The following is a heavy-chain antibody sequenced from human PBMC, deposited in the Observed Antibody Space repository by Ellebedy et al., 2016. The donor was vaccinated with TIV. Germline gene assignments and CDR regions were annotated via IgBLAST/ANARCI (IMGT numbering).Heavy chain of an antibody. D-gene: IGHD4-23*01. Sequence: GESLKISCAATGFMFSSYAMTWVRQAPGKGLEWVSAISGSGDKTYYADSVKGRFTISRDNSKNTLSLQMNSLRAEDTAVYYCARDPVGVGPAFDIWGQGTIVTVSS. CDR2: ISGSGDKT. V-gene: IGHV3-23*01. CDR3: ARDPVGVGPAFDI. J-gene: IGHJ3*02. CDR1: GFMFSSYA.